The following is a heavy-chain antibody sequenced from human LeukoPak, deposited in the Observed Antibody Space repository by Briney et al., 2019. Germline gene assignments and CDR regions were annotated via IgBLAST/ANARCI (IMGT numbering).Heavy chain of an antibody. Sequence: GGSLRLSCSASGFIFNKYAMYWVRQAPGKGLEYVSAICSNGGSTYYADSVKGRFTISRDNSKNTLYLQMSSLRAEDTAVFYCVKRGNDYYDSSGNFDFDFWGQGTLVTVSS. V-gene: IGHV3-64D*06. D-gene: IGHD3-22*01. CDR2: ICSNGGST. J-gene: IGHJ4*02. CDR3: VKRGNDYYDSSGNFDFDF. CDR1: GFIFNKYA.